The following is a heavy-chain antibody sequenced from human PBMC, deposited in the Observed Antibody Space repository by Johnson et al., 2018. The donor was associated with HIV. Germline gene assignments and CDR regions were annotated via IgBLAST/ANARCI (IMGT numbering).Heavy chain of an antibody. D-gene: IGHD2-8*02. J-gene: IGHJ3*02. Sequence: MQLVESGGGLVQPGGSLRLSCAASGFTFSIYAMSWVRQAPGKGLEWVSAISGSGGSTYYADSVKGRFTISRDNSKNTLYLQMNSLRAEDTAVYYCAKDPIVLVVYAISAFDIWGQGTMVTVSS. V-gene: IGHV3-23*04. CDR2: ISGSGGST. CDR3: AKDPIVLVVYAISAFDI. CDR1: GFTFSIYA.